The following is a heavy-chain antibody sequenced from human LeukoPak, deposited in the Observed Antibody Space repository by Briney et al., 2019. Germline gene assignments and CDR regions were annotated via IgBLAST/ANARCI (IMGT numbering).Heavy chain of an antibody. J-gene: IGHJ5*02. V-gene: IGHV1-46*01. CDR2: ISPSGGST. D-gene: IGHD4-23*01. CDR3: ATLGETMTTVVTGWFDP. Sequence: ASVKVSCKAFGYTFTSNYMHWVRQAPGQGPEWMGVISPSGGSTTYAQKFQGRVTMTEDTSTDTAYMELSSLRSEDTAVYYCATLGETMTTVVTGWFDPWGQGTLVTVSS. CDR1: GYTFTSNY.